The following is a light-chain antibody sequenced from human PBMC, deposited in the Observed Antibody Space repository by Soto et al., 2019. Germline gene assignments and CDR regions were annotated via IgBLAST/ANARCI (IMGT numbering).Light chain of an antibody. CDR2: TES. Sequence: DIQMTQSPSAMYASVGDRVSLTCRASQGISKYLAWFQQKPGKVPKRLIYTESSLESGVPSRFSGSGSGAAFTLTLSSLQAEDFATYYCLQHSSYPLTFGQVTNVEI. J-gene: IGKJ1*01. CDR1: QGISKY. CDR3: LQHSSYPLT. V-gene: IGKV1-17*03.